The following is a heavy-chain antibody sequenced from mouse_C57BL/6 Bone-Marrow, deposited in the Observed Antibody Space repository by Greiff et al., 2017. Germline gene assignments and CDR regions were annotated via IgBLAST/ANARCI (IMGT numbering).Heavy chain of an antibody. D-gene: IGHD1-1*01. CDR1: GYTFTSYW. CDR3: ARGGIYYYGSFDY. V-gene: IGHV1-53*01. CDR2: INPSNGGT. Sequence: VQLQQPGTELVKPGASVKLSCKASGYTFTSYWMHWVKQRPGQGLEWIGNINPSNGGTNYNEKFKSKATLTVDKSSSTAYMQLSSLTSEDSAVYYCARGGIYYYGSFDYWGQGTTLTVFS. J-gene: IGHJ2*01.